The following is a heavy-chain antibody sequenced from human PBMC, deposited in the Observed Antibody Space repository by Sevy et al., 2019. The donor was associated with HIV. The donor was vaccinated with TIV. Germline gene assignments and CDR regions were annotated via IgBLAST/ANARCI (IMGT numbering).Heavy chain of an antibody. J-gene: IGHJ4*02. CDR2: IGRTGSDM. Sequence: GGSLRLSCPASGFTFGTYTMNWVRQAPGKGLEWLSSIGRTGSDMYYGDSLRGRFTISRDNARDSVFLQMNSLRVEDTGVYYCVGGNDREYWGRGTLVTVSS. V-gene: IGHV3-21*01. CDR3: VGGNDREY. D-gene: IGHD3-22*01. CDR1: GFTFGTYT.